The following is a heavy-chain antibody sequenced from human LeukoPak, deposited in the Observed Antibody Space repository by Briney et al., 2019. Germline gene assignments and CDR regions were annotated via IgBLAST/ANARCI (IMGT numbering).Heavy chain of an antibody. CDR3: ARQHRWNYDWFDP. D-gene: IGHD1-7*01. Sequence: SQTLSLTCTVSGGSISSGGYSWSWIRQHPGKGLEWIGYIYYSGSTYYNPSLKSRVTISVDTSKNQFSLKLSSVTAADTAVYYCARQHRWNYDWFDPWGQGTLVTVSS. J-gene: IGHJ5*02. V-gene: IGHV4-31*03. CDR1: GGSISSGGYS. CDR2: IYYSGST.